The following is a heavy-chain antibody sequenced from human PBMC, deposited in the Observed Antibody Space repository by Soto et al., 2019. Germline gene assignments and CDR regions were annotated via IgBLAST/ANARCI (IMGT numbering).Heavy chain of an antibody. V-gene: IGHV4-38-2*01. CDR1: GYSISSGYY. Sequence: PSETLSLTCAVSGYSISSGYYWGWLRQPPGKGVEWIGGIYHGGSTYYNPSLNSRVTLSIDMTNNHVSLILNSVTAADTAVYYCARVGPWVPYYYDSSPYTFENWFDPWGQGTLVTVSS. J-gene: IGHJ5*02. CDR3: ARVGPWVPYYYDSSPYTFENWFDP. D-gene: IGHD3-22*01. CDR2: IYHGGST.